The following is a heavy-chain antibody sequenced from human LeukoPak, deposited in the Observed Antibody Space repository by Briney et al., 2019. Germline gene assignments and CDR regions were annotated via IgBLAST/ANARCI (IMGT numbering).Heavy chain of an antibody. V-gene: IGHV4-39*07. J-gene: IGHJ3*02. CDR1: GGSISSSSSY. Sequence: SETLSLTCTVSGGSISSSSSYWGWIRQPPGKGLEWIGGIYYSGSTYYNPSLKSRVTISVDTSKNQFSLKLSSVTAADTAVYYCARRRDAFDIWGQGTMVTVSS. CDR3: ARRRDAFDI. CDR2: IYYSGST.